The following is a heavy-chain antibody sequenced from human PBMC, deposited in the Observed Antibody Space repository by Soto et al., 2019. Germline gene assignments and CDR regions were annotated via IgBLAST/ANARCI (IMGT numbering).Heavy chain of an antibody. Sequence: GGSLRLSCTASGFTFGDYAMSWFRQAPGKGREGVGFIRSKAYGGTTEYAASVKGRFTISRDDSKSIAYLQMNSLKTEDTAVYYCAIDPLVSAAILHAFDIWGQETMVTVSS. CDR1: GFTFGDYA. CDR3: AIDPLVSAAILHAFDI. V-gene: IGHV3-49*03. D-gene: IGHD2-2*01. J-gene: IGHJ3*02. CDR2: IRSKAYGGTT.